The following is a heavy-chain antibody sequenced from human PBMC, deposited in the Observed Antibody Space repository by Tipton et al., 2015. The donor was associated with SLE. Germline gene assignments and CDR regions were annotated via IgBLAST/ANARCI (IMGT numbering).Heavy chain of an antibody. J-gene: IGHJ4*02. Sequence: TLSLTCTVSGGSISSGSYYWSWIRQPAGKGLEWIGHIYTSGSTYHNPSLKSRVTISVDTSKNQFSLKLTSVTAADTAVYYCARGDPGSSSWYAPPFGYWGQGTLVTVSS. CDR2: IYTSGST. D-gene: IGHD6-13*01. V-gene: IGHV4-61*09. CDR1: GGSISSGSYY. CDR3: ARGDPGSSSWYAPPFGY.